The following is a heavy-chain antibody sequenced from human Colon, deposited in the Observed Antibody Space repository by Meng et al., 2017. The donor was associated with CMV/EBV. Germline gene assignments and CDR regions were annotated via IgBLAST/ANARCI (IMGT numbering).Heavy chain of an antibody. CDR1: GFSFSDYY. CDR2: ISGSGSTI. Sequence: GESLKISCAASGFSFSDYYMSWVRQAPGKGLEWVSYISGSGSTIYYADSVKGRFTISRDNAKNSLSLQMNSLRAEDTAVYYCAIRSNWFDPWGQETLVTVSS. J-gene: IGHJ5*02. V-gene: IGHV3-11*04. CDR3: AIRSNWFDP.